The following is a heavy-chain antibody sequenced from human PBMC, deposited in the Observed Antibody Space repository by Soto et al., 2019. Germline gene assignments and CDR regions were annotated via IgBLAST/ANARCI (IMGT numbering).Heavy chain of an antibody. CDR2: ISGSGGST. J-gene: IGHJ3*02. V-gene: IGHV3-23*01. Sequence: WVNKAPGKGLEWVSAISGSGGSTYYADSVKGRFTISRDNSKNTLYLQMNSLRAEDTAVYYCAKDPPAYGDYYDAFDIWGQGTMVTVSS. D-gene: IGHD4-17*01. CDR3: AKDPPAYGDYYDAFDI.